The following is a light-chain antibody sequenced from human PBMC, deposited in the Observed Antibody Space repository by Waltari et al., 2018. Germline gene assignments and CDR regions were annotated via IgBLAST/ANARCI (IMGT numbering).Light chain of an antibody. Sequence: DIQVTQSPSSLSASVGDRVTITCRASQNIKNYLSWYQHKEGKAPKLLIYTASTLHSGVPLRFSGSGSGTDFPLVISSLQPEDFATYYCQQTYTAPLSFGAGTKVEMK. V-gene: IGKV1-39*01. CDR3: QQTYTAPLS. J-gene: IGKJ4*01. CDR1: QNIKNY. CDR2: TAS.